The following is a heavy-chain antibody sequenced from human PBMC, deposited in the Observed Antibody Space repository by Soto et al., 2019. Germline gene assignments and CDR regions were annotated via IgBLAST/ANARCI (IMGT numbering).Heavy chain of an antibody. Sequence: QITLKESGPTLVKPTQTLTLTCTFSGFSLDTSGVGVGWIRQPPGKALEGVAVIYWDDYKHFSPSLESRLTITNDTSKNLVVLTTTDMDPVDTATYYCAHKGSGLYPLDYWGQGTLVTVSS. CDR1: GFSLDTSGVG. V-gene: IGHV2-5*02. J-gene: IGHJ4*02. CDR2: IYWDDYK. D-gene: IGHD3-10*01. CDR3: AHKGSGLYPLDY.